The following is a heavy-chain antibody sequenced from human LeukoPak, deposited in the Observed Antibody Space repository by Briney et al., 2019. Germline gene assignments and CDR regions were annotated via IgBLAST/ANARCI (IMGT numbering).Heavy chain of an antibody. Sequence: SVKVSCKASGGTFSSYAISWVRQAPGQGLEWMGGIIPIFGTANYAQKFQGRVTITADESTSTAYMELSSLRSEDPAVYHCARAGLRYFDWLVHGDYYYYMDVWGKGTTVTISS. CDR1: GGTFSSYA. J-gene: IGHJ6*03. V-gene: IGHV1-69*13. CDR2: IIPIFGTA. D-gene: IGHD3-9*01. CDR3: ARAGLRYFDWLVHGDYYYYMDV.